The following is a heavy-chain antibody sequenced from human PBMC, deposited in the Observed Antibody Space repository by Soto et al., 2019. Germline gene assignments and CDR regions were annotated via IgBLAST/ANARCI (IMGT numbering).Heavy chain of an antibody. Sequence: GGSLRLSCAASGFTLSSYAMSWVRQAPGKGLEWVSAISGSGGSTYYADSVKGRFTISRDNSKNTLYLQMNSLRAEDTAVYYCAKSGYYDSSGYYYWGQGTLVTVSS. CDR2: ISGSGGST. CDR3: AKSGYYDSSGYYY. J-gene: IGHJ4*02. V-gene: IGHV3-23*01. D-gene: IGHD3-22*01. CDR1: GFTLSSYA.